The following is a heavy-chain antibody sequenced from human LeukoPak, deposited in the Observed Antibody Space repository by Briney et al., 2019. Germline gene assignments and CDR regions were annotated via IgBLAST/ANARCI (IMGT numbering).Heavy chain of an antibody. Sequence: ASVKVSCKASGYTFTSYDINWVRQATGQGLEWMGWMNPNSGNTGYAQKFQGRVTMTRNTSISTAYMELSSLRSEDTAVYYCARGHYGSGSADYWGQGTLVTVSS. CDR1: GYTFTSYD. J-gene: IGHJ4*02. CDR2: MNPNSGNT. CDR3: ARGHYGSGSADY. V-gene: IGHV1-8*01. D-gene: IGHD3-10*01.